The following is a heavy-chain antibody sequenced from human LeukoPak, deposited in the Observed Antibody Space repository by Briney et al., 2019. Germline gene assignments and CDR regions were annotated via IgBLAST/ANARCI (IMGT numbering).Heavy chain of an antibody. Sequence: HPGGSLRLSCAASGFTFSNYAMSWVRQAPGKGLEWVAGISGTGGSTHYADSVKGRFTISRDNSKNTVYLQMRNLRVEHTAVYYCAKVVAGNIDYYFDCWGQGILVAVSS. V-gene: IGHV3-23*01. CDR3: AKVVAGNIDYYFDC. J-gene: IGHJ4*02. D-gene: IGHD2/OR15-2a*01. CDR2: ISGTGGST. CDR1: GFTFSNYA.